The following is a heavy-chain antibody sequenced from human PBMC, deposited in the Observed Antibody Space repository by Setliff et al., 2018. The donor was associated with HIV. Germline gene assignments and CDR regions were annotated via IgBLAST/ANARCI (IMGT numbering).Heavy chain of an antibody. CDR2: VYYSGST. V-gene: IGHV4-59*01. CDR1: GDPISTYY. CDR3: ARAGNFGDWDGFDV. J-gene: IGHJ3*01. Sequence: SETLSLTCTVSGDPISTYYWSWVRKPPGKGLEWIGYVYYSGSTSYSPSLGGRVTMSVDPSKNQFSLKLNSVTAADTAIYYCARAGNFGDWDGFDVWGQGTMVTVSS. D-gene: IGHD3-10*01.